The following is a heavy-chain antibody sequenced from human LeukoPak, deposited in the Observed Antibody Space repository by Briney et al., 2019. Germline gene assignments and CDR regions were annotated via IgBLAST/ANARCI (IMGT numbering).Heavy chain of an antibody. D-gene: IGHD2-2*01. CDR3: ARADIVVVPAASD. CDR2: INPNSGGT. Sequence: ASVKVSCKASGYTFTGYYMHWVRQAPGQGLEWMGWINPNSGGTNYAQKFQGRVTMTRDTSISTAYMELSRLRSDGTAVYYCARADIVVVPAASDWGQGTLVTVSS. V-gene: IGHV1-2*02. J-gene: IGHJ4*02. CDR1: GYTFTGYY.